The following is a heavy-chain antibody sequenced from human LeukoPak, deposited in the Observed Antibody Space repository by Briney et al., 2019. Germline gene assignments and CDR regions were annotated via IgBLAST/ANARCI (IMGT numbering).Heavy chain of an antibody. CDR3: ARDGPWLEACN. V-gene: IGHV3-48*01. D-gene: IGHD6-19*01. Sequence: GGSLRLSCAASGFTFSSYSMNWVRQAPGKGLEWVSYISSPGSTIYYADSVKGRFTIPRDNAKNSLYLQMNSLRAEDTAVYYCARDGPWLEACNWGQGTLVTVSS. CDR2: ISSPGSTI. CDR1: GFTFSSYS. J-gene: IGHJ4*02.